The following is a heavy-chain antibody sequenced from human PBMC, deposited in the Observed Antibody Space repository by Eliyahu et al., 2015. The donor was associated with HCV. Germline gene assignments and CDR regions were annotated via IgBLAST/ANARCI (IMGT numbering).Heavy chain of an antibody. CDR3: ARGGGVDGDYFDY. J-gene: IGHJ4*02. D-gene: IGHD3-16*01. CDR1: GFXFSXYG. V-gene: IGHV3-33*01. CDR2: IWYDGSNK. Sequence: QVQLVESGGGVVQPGRSLXLSCXXSGFXFSXYGMRWVRQAPGKGLEWVAVIWYDGSNKYYADSVKGRFTISRDNSKNTLYLQMNSLRAEDTAVYYCARGGGVDGDYFDYWGQGTLVTVSS.